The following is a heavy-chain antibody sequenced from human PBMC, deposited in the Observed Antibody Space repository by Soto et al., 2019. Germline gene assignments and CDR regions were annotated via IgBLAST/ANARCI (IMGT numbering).Heavy chain of an antibody. CDR3: ARSGSGFSYYCDY. D-gene: IGHD3-22*01. J-gene: IGHJ4*02. Sequence: GGSLRLCCAASGDSFSSYVMSWVRQAPGKGLEWVSAISGRGISTYYADSVKGRFTISRDNSKNTLYLQMNSLRAEDTAVYYCARSGSGFSYYCDYWGQGT. V-gene: IGHV3-23*01. CDR2: ISGRGIST. CDR1: GDSFSSYV.